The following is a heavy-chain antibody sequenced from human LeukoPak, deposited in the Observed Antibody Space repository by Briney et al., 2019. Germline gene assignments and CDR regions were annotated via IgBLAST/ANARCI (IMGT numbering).Heavy chain of an antibody. Sequence: GGSLRLSCAASGFTFSNHDMHWVRQATGKGLEWVSGIDTAGDTYYPGSVKGRFTISRENAKNSLYLQVNSLRAEDTAVYYCTRDGTVVRGLPRRARTFYGMDVWGQGTTVTVSS. CDR1: GFTFSNHD. J-gene: IGHJ6*02. CDR2: IDTAGDT. D-gene: IGHD3-10*01. CDR3: TRDGTVVRGLPRRARTFYGMDV. V-gene: IGHV3-13*01.